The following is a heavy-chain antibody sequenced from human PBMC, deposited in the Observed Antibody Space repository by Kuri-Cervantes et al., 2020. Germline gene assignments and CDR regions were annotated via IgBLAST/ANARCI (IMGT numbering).Heavy chain of an antibody. Sequence: GESLKISCTASGFSFSDYYMTWIRLAPGKGLEWVAYISGNGKTIYYGDSVKGRFTISRDNSKNTLYLQMNSLRAEDTAVYYCAKSGGATDYWGQGTLVTVSS. CDR1: GFSFSDYY. J-gene: IGHJ4*02. CDR3: AKSGGATDY. V-gene: IGHV3-11*04. D-gene: IGHD1-26*01. CDR2: ISGNGKTI.